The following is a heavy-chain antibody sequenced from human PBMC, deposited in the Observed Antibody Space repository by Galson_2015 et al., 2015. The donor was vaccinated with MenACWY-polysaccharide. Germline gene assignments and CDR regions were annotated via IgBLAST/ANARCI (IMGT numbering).Heavy chain of an antibody. D-gene: IGHD2-21*01. CDR1: GFTFSKFS. CDR3: ARGGADCETDCH. CDR2: ISYDGDRQ. V-gene: IGHV3-30*03. J-gene: IGHJ4*02. Sequence: SLRLSCAASGFTFSKFSMHWVRQAPGKGLEWVALISYDGDRQYYVDSVKGRFTVSRDNSKNTVYLQMDSLRTEDSAVYFCARGGADCETDCHWGQGTLVTVSS.